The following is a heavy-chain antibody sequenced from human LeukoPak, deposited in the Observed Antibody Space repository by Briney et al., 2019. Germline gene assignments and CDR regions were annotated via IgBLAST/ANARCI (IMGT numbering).Heavy chain of an antibody. CDR2: INPNSGGT. D-gene: IGHD6-19*01. V-gene: IGHV1-2*04. CDR3: ARGAGSGWLKPWFDP. CDR1: GYTFTGYY. Sequence: GASVKVSCKASGYTFTGYYMHWVRQAPGQGLEWMGWINPNSGGTNYAQKFQGWVTMTRDASISTAYMELSRLRSDDTAVYYCARGAGSGWLKPWFDPWGQGTLVTISS. J-gene: IGHJ5*02.